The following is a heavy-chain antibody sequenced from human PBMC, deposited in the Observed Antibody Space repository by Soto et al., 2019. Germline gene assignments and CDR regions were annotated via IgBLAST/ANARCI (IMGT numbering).Heavy chain of an antibody. CDR1: GGSISSSSYY. CDR2: IYYSGST. V-gene: IGHV4-39*01. CDR3: ARLGRRLWNYYYGMDV. D-gene: IGHD5-18*01. J-gene: IGHJ6*02. Sequence: PSETLSLTCTVSGGSISSSSYYWGWIRQPPGKGLEWIGSIYYSGSTYYNPSLKSRVTISVDTSKNQFSLKLSSVTAADTAVYYCARLGRRLWNYYYGMDVWGQGTTVTVSS.